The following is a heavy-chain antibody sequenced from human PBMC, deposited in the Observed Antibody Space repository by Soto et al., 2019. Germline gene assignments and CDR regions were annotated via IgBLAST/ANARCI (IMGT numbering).Heavy chain of an antibody. V-gene: IGHV2-5*01. CDR2: IYWNDDK. Sequence: QITLKESGPTLLKPTQTLTLTCTFSGFSLSTSAVGVNWIRQPPGKALEWLALIYWNDDKYYTPALSGRLTITKDTAKNQVVLTMTNMNPVDTATYYCARGSGWLSDSGGQGNLVTLSS. J-gene: IGHJ4*02. CDR3: ARGSGWLSDS. D-gene: IGHD6-19*01. CDR1: GFSLSTSAVG.